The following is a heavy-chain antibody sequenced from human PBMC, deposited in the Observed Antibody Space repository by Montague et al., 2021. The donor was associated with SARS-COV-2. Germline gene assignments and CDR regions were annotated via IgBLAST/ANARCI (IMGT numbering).Heavy chain of an antibody. J-gene: IGHJ3*02. V-gene: IGHV4-39*01. Sequence: LVKPTQTLTLTCTFSGFSLSTSGVGVGWIRQPPGKGLEWIGSIYYTGSTYYNPSLKSRVTISVDTSKNQFSLKLSSVTAADTAVYYCARHGYYETYDAFDIWGQGTMVTVSS. CDR1: GFSLSTSGVG. CDR3: ARHGYYETYDAFDI. D-gene: IGHD3-22*01. CDR2: IYYTGST.